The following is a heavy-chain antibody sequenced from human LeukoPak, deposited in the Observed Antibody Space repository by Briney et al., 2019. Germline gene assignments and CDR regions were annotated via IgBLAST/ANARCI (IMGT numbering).Heavy chain of an antibody. CDR1: GGSFSGYY. CDR3: ARRLTTVTTHYYYYYGMDV. V-gene: IGHV4-34*01. D-gene: IGHD4-17*01. Sequence: PSETLSLTCAVYGGSFSGYYRGWIRQPPGKGLEWIGEINHSGSTNYNPSLKSRVTISVDTSKNQFSLELSSVTAADTAVYYCARRLTTVTTHYYYYYGMDVWGEGNTVTVSS. J-gene: IGHJ6*04. CDR2: INHSGST.